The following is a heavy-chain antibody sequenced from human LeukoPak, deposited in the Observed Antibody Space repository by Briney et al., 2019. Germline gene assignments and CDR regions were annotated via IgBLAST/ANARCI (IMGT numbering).Heavy chain of an antibody. D-gene: IGHD5-18*01. V-gene: IGHV3-21*01. Sequence: GGSLRLSCAASGFTFSSYAMSWVRQAPGKGLEWVSSISTSDNYMYYGDSVRGRFTISRDNSKNSVYLQMNSLRAEDTAVYYCAREVLDVDTTMTNYYYYMDVWGKGTTVTVSS. CDR3: AREVLDVDTTMTNYYYYMDV. CDR1: GFTFSSYA. CDR2: ISTSDNYM. J-gene: IGHJ6*03.